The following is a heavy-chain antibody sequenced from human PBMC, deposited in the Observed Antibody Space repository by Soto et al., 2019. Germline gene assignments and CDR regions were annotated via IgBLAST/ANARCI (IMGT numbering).Heavy chain of an antibody. V-gene: IGHV3-23*01. CDR2: ISGSGGST. Sequence: GGSLRLSCASSGFTFISYAMSWVRQAPGKGLEWVSAISGSGGSTYYADSVKGRFTISRDNSKNTLYLQMNSLRAEDTAVYYCAPREELLWFGELRGIDYWGQGTLVTVSS. CDR1: GFTFISYA. J-gene: IGHJ4*02. CDR3: APREELLWFGELRGIDY. D-gene: IGHD3-10*01.